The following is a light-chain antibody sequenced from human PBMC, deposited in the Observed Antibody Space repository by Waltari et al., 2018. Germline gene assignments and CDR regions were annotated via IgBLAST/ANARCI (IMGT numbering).Light chain of an antibody. CDR2: GAS. CDR3: QQYGSSPWT. J-gene: IGKJ1*01. CDR1: QSVRSSY. V-gene: IGKV3-20*01. Sequence: DIVLTQSPGTLSLSPGERATLSCRASQSVRSSYLAWYQQKPGQAPRVLIHGASNRATGIPDRFSGSGSGTDFTLTISRLEPEDFAVYYCQQYGSSPWTFGQGTKVEIK.